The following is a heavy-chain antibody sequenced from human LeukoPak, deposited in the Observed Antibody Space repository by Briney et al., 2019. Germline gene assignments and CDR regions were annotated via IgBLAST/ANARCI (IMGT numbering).Heavy chain of an antibody. D-gene: IGHD2-2*02. V-gene: IGHV3-30*18. J-gene: IGHJ4*02. CDR1: GFTFSSFA. CDR2: ISSDGDNK. Sequence: GGSLRLSCAASGFTFSSFAMHWVRQAPGKGLEWVAVISSDGDNKYSADSVKGRFTISRDNSKKSLYLQLNSLGPEDTAVYHCAKAGLGHCSSINCHTGLDSWGQGTLVTVSS. CDR3: AKAGLGHCSSINCHTGLDS.